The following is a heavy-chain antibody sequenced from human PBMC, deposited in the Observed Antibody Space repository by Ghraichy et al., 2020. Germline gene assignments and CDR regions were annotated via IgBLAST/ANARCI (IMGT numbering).Heavy chain of an antibody. CDR2: IHYTGKS. D-gene: IGHD3-3*01. CDR3: AGDVGYDFWTGRNWFDP. Sequence: SETLSLTCTFSTGSISSYYWTWLRQSPGKGLEWIGYIHYTGKSNYHPALKSRVTMSIDTSRNQFSLWLQSVTAADTAMYYCAGDVGYDFWTGRNWFDPWGQGTLVTVSS. CDR1: TGSISSYY. J-gene: IGHJ5*02. V-gene: IGHV4-59*13.